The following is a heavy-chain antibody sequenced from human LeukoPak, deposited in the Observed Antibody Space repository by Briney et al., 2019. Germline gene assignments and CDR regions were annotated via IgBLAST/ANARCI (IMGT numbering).Heavy chain of an antibody. D-gene: IGHD3-22*01. Sequence: SETLSLTCAVYGGSFSGYYWSWIRQPPGKGLGWIGEINHSGSTNYNPSLKSRVTISVDTSKNQFSLKLSSVTAADTAVYYCARDRYYDSSGYARRLFDYWGQGTLVTVSS. J-gene: IGHJ4*02. CDR2: INHSGST. CDR3: ARDRYYDSSGYARRLFDY. CDR1: GGSFSGYY. V-gene: IGHV4-34*01.